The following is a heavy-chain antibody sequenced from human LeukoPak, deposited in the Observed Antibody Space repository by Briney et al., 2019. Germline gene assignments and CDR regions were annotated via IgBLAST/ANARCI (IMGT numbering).Heavy chain of an antibody. D-gene: IGHD6-19*01. CDR3: ATFPKYSSGWSSFDY. CDR2: FYYSGST. J-gene: IGHJ4*02. V-gene: IGHV4-61*01. Sequence: PSETLSLTCTVSGGSINSDSYYWSWIRQPPGKGLEWIGYFYYSGSTNYNPSLKSRVIISVATSKNQFSLKLSSVTAADTAVYYCATFPKYSSGWSSFDYWGQGILVTVSS. CDR1: GGSINSDSYY.